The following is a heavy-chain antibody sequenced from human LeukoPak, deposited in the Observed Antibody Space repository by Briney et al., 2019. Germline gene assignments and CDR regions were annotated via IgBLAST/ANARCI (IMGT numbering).Heavy chain of an antibody. J-gene: IGHJ6*03. CDR3: ATVGPIVGAHYYYYYYMDV. CDR2: VDPEDGET. V-gene: IGHV1-69-2*01. CDR1: GYTFTDYY. Sequence: ASVKVSCKVSGYTFTDYYMHWVQQAPGKGLEWMGLVDPEDGETIYAEKFQGRVTITADTSTDTAYMELSSLRSEDTAVYYCATVGPIVGAHYYYYYYMDVWGQGTLVTVSS. D-gene: IGHD1-26*01.